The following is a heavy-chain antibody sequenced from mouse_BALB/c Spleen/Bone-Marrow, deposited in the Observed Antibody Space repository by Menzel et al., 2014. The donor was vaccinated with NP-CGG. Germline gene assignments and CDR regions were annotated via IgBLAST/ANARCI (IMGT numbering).Heavy chain of an antibody. Sequence: VQGGESGPGLVAPSQSLSITCTVSGFSLTSYGVHWVRQPPGKGLEWLGVIWAGGSTNYNSALMSRLSISKDNSKSQVFLKMNSLQTDDTAIYYCARAPLLRYHYAMDYWGQGTSVTVSS. CDR2: IWAGGST. CDR3: ARAPLLRYHYAMDY. CDR1: GFSLTSYG. J-gene: IGHJ4*01. D-gene: IGHD1-1*01. V-gene: IGHV2-9*02.